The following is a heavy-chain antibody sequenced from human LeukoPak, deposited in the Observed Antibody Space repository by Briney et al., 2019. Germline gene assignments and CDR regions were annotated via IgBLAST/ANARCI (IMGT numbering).Heavy chain of an antibody. V-gene: IGHV3-23*01. Sequence: GGSLRLSCAASGFTVSSNYMSWVRQAPGKGLEWVSAISGSGGSTYYADSVKGRFTISRDNSKNTLYLQMNSLRAEDTAVYYCAKGIAAALLDYWGQGTLVTVSS. CDR1: GFTVSSNY. CDR2: ISGSGGST. CDR3: AKGIAAALLDY. D-gene: IGHD6-13*01. J-gene: IGHJ4*02.